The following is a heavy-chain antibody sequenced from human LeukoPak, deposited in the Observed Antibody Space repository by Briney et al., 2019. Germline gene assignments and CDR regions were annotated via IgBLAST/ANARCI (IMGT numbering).Heavy chain of an antibody. Sequence: GESLRLSCVGSGFTFSTNWMTWVRQAPGKGLEWVANINQDGSEKYYVDSVKGRFTISRDNAKNSLYLQMDSLRAEDTAMYYCARDASGSYYDYWGQGTLVTVSS. D-gene: IGHD1-26*01. V-gene: IGHV3-7*01. J-gene: IGHJ4*02. CDR3: ARDASGSYYDY. CDR2: INQDGSEK. CDR1: GFTFSTNW.